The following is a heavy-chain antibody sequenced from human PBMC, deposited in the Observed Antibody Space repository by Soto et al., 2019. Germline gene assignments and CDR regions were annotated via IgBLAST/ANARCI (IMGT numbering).Heavy chain of an antibody. CDR3: ARDEGGYDILTGYYKAHHFDY. Sequence: ASVKGPCKAAGYTFTHFYITWVRQAPGQGLEWMGATSPHNFNTNYAQKFRGRVTLTTEKSTSTAYMDLRSLTSDDTAVYYCARDEGGYDILTGYYKAHHFDYWGQGVPVTVSS. CDR2: TSPHNFNT. CDR1: GYTFTHFY. V-gene: IGHV1-18*01. J-gene: IGHJ4*02. D-gene: IGHD3-9*01.